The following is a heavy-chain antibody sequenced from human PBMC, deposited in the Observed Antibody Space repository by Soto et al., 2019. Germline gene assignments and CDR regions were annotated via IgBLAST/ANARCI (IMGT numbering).Heavy chain of an antibody. CDR3: TRGECNRETYSCFDY. J-gene: IGHJ4*02. CDR2: ITQDGSEK. Sequence: GGSLRLSCAASGFTFNTYCMSWVRQAPGKGLEWVATITQDGSEKYYVDSVKGRFTISRDNAENSVXXXXXXXXPXDTAVYFCTRGECNRETYSCFDYWGQGTLVTVSS. CDR1: GFTFNTYC. V-gene: IGHV3-7*01. D-gene: IGHD2-15*01.